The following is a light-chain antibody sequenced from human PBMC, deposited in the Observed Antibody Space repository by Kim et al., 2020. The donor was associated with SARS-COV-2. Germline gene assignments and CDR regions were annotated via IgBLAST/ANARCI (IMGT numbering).Light chain of an antibody. Sequence: ASVGDRVTITCRASQGISNYLAWYQQKPGKVPKLLIYAASTLQSGVPSRFSGSGSGTDFTLSITSLQPEDVATYYCQNYHSPPALTFGGGTKLEI. CDR3: QNYHSPPALT. V-gene: IGKV1-27*01. J-gene: IGKJ4*01. CDR1: QGISNY. CDR2: AAS.